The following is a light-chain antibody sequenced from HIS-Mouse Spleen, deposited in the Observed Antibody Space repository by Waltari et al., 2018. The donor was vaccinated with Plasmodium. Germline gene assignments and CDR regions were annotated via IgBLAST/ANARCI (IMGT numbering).Light chain of an antibody. Sequence: SYELTQQPSVSVSPGQTASITCAGAKLGDKYACWYQQKPGQSPVLVIYQESKRPSGIPERFSGSNSGNTATLTISGTQAMDEADYYCQAWDSSTAVFGGGTKLTVL. CDR2: QES. J-gene: IGLJ2*01. CDR3: QAWDSSTAV. CDR1: KLGDKY. V-gene: IGLV3-1*01.